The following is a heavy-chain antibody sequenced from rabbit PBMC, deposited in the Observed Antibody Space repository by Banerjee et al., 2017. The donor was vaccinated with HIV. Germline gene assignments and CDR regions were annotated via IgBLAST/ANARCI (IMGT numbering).Heavy chain of an antibody. CDR1: GFSFSSGYY. CDR3: ARGAYTYGYGGGGCDL. D-gene: IGHD6-1*01. V-gene: IGHV1S45*01. Sequence: QEQLEESGGDLVKPEGSLTLTCTASGFSFSSGYYTCWVRQAPGKGLEWITCIATGSGYTYYASWAKGRFTISKTSSTTVTLQMTSLTAADTATYFCARGAYTYGYGGGGCDLWGQGTLVTVS. J-gene: IGHJ4*01. CDR2: IATGSGYT.